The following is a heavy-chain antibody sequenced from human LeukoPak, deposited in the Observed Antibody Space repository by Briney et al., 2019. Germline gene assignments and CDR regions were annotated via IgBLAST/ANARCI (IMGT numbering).Heavy chain of an antibody. CDR1: GYTFTGYY. CDR2: INPNSGGT. J-gene: IGHJ4*02. CDR3: ARDHYHKIHSVMVTAPDY. V-gene: IGHV1-2*02. Sequence: GASVKVSCKASGYTFTGYYMHWVRQAPGQGLEWMGWINPNSGGTNYAQKFQGRATMTRDTSTSTVYMELSSLRSEDTAVYYCARDHYHKIHSVMVTAPDYWGQGTLVIVSS. D-gene: IGHD2-21*02.